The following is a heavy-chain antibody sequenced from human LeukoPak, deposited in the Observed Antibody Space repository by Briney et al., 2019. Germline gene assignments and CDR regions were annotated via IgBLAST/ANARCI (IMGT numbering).Heavy chain of an antibody. CDR1: GGSISSSSYY. CDR2: IHHSGST. Sequence: SETLSLTCTVSGGSISSSSYYWGWIRQPPGKGLEWIGEIHHSGSTYYNPSLKSRVTISVDTSKNQFSLKLSSVTAADTAVYYCAREGIGDYARSIDYWGQGTLVTVSS. CDR3: AREGIGDYARSIDY. V-gene: IGHV4-39*07. D-gene: IGHD4-17*01. J-gene: IGHJ4*02.